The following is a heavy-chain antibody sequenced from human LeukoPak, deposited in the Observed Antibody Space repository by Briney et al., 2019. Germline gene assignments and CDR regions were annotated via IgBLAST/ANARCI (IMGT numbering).Heavy chain of an antibody. CDR2: ISSSSSYI. V-gene: IGHV3-21*01. Sequence: GGSLRLSCAASGFTFSSYSMNWVRQAPGKGLEWVSSISSSSSYIYYADSVKGRFTIFRDNAKNSLYLQMNSLRAEDTAVYYCARDPGSYFDYWGQGTLVTVSS. J-gene: IGHJ4*02. CDR3: ARDPGSYFDY. CDR1: GFTFSSYS. D-gene: IGHD3-10*01.